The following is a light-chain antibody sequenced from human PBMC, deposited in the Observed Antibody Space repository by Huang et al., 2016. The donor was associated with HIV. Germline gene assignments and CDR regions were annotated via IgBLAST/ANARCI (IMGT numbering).Light chain of an antibody. V-gene: IGKV3-20*01. CDR3: QRYGGSPLYT. J-gene: IGKJ2*01. CDR1: QSVGSGS. CDR2: GAS. Sequence: EIVLTQSPGTLSLSLGDTATLSCRASQSVGSGSLAWYQQNHGQAPRLLIYGASKRATGIPGRFSGSGSGTDFTLSISGLEPEDFAVYYCQRYGGSPLYTFGQGTKLEIK.